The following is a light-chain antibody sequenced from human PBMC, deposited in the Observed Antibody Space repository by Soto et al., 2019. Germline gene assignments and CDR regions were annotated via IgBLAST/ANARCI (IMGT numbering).Light chain of an antibody. CDR1: QSVSRY. V-gene: IGKV3-11*01. CDR2: DAS. Sequence: EIVLTQSPATLSLSPGERATLSCRASQSVSRYLAWYQQKPGQAPRLLIYDASNRATGIPARFSGSGSGTDFTLTISSLEPEDFAVYYCQQRSNWPPAITFGQGTRLEIK. J-gene: IGKJ5*01. CDR3: QQRSNWPPAIT.